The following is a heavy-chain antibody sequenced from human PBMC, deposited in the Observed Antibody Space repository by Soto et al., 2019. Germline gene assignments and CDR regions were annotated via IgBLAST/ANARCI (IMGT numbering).Heavy chain of an antibody. CDR1: GGSISSYS. CDR2: IYYSGST. J-gene: IGHJ3*02. D-gene: IGHD3-3*01. Sequence: QVQLQESGPGLVKPSETLSLTCTVSGGSISSYSGSWIRQPPGKGLEWIGYIYYSGSTNYNPSLKSRVTISVDTSKNQFSLKLSSVTAADTAVYYCARTSNGFWSGYYTGVSAFDIWGQGTMVTVSS. CDR3: ARTSNGFWSGYYTGVSAFDI. V-gene: IGHV4-59*01.